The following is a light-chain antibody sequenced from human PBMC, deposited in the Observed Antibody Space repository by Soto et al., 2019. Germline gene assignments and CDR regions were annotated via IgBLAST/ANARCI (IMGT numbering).Light chain of an antibody. CDR3: QQRSNWPPRFT. Sequence: EIVLTQSPATVSLSPGERATLSCRASQSVSSYLAWYQQKPGQAPRLLIYDASNRATGIPARFSGSGSGTDFTLTISSREPEDFAVYYCQQRSNWPPRFTFGPGTKVDIK. V-gene: IGKV3-11*01. CDR2: DAS. J-gene: IGKJ3*01. CDR1: QSVSSY.